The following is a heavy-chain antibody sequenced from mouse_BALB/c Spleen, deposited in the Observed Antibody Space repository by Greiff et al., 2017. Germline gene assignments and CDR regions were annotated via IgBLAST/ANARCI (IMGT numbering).Heavy chain of an antibody. CDR3: ARHSFYYGNYYAMDY. CDR1: GFSLTSYG. D-gene: IGHD2-1*01. J-gene: IGHJ4*01. Sequence: VQRVESGPDLVAPSQSLSITCTVSGFSLTSYGVHWVRQPPGKGLEWLVVIWSDGSTTYNSALKSRLSISKDNSKSQVFLKMNSLQTDDTAMYYCARHSFYYGNYYAMDYWGQGTSVTVSS. CDR2: IWSDGST. V-gene: IGHV2-6-2*01.